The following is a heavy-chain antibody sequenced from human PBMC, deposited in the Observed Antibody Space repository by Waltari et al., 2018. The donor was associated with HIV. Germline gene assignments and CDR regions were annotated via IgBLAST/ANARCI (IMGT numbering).Heavy chain of an antibody. J-gene: IGHJ2*01. CDR2: ISYTGRA. CDR1: RGSVSSSSYF. CDR3: ARHALRVGAAYWNFDL. Sequence: QLQLQESGPGLVQPSETLSLTCTVSRGSVSSSSYFRGWIRPPPGKGLGWIGRISYTGRAYSNPALKSRVTISVDTSKNQFSLKVTSVTAADTAVYYCARHALRVGAAYWNFDLWGRGTLVTVSS. V-gene: IGHV4-39*01. D-gene: IGHD1-26*01.